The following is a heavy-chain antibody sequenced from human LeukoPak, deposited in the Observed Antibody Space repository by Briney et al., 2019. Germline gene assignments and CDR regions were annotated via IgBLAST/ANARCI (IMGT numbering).Heavy chain of an antibody. CDR3: ARHGRAYGSGP. D-gene: IGHD3-10*01. V-gene: IGHV4-59*08. Sequence: PSETLSLTYTVSGGSISSYYWSWIRQPPGKGLEWIGYIYYSGSTNYNPSLKSRVTISVDTSKNQFSLKLSSVTAADTAVYYCARHGRAYGSGPWGQGTLVTVSS. J-gene: IGHJ4*02. CDR2: IYYSGST. CDR1: GGSISSYY.